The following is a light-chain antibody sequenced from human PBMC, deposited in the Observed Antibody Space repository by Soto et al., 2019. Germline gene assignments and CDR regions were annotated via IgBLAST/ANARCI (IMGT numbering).Light chain of an antibody. V-gene: IGKV1-12*01. Sequence: IQMTQSPSSVSASVGDRVTITCRASQPISSWLAWYQQKPGQPPNLLIYSASTLRSGVPSRFSGSESGTLFTLTITNLQTEDLATYYCQQASSFPLTFGGGTKVEV. CDR2: SAS. J-gene: IGKJ4*01. CDR1: QPISSW. CDR3: QQASSFPLT.